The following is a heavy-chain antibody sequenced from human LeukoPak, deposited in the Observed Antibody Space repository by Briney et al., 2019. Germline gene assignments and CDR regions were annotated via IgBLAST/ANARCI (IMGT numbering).Heavy chain of an antibody. J-gene: IGHJ3*02. Sequence: GGSLRLSCAASGVTFSSYSMNCGRQAPGKGLEWVSSISISSSDIYYADSVKGRFTISSDNAKNSLYLQMYSLRPEDTAVYYCARALGYCSGGSCYYAFDIWGQGTMVTVSS. CDR1: GVTFSSYS. V-gene: IGHV3-21*01. CDR2: ISISSSDI. CDR3: ARALGYCSGGSCYYAFDI. D-gene: IGHD2-15*01.